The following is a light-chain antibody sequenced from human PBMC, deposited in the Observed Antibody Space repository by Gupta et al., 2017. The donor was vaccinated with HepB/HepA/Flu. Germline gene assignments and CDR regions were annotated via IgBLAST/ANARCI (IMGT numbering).Light chain of an antibody. CDR2: GAS. Sequence: EILMTQSPATLSVSTGERATLSCRASQSLSSSLAWYQQKPGQAPRLLIYGASTTATGIPARFSGSGSGTEFTLTISSLQSEDFAVYYCQQYKNWPLTFGGGTKVEIK. CDR1: QSLSSS. CDR3: QQYKNWPLT. V-gene: IGKV3-15*01. J-gene: IGKJ4*01.